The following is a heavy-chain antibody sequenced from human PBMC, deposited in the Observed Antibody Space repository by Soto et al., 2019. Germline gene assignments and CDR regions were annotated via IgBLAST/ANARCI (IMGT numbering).Heavy chain of an antibody. J-gene: IGHJ6*02. Sequence: GASVKVSCKVSGYTLTELSMHWVRQAPGKGLEWMGGFDPEDGETIYAQKFQGRVTMTEDTSTDTAYMELSSLRSEDTAVYYCATAGWWGEFLHQYYYYYGMDVWGQGTTVTVSS. D-gene: IGHD3-10*01. V-gene: IGHV1-24*01. CDR2: FDPEDGET. CDR1: GYTLTELS. CDR3: ATAGWWGEFLHQYYYYYGMDV.